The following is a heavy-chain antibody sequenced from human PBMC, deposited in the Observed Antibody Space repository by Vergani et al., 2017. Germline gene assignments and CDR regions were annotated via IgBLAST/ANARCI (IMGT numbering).Heavy chain of an antibody. Sequence: QVQLQESGPGLVRPSETLSIPCTVSGGYINSYYWSWIRQPPGKGLELIGYIYYSWNTYYNPSLKSRVTISLDTSKNQFSLNLSSLTAADTAVYYCARESLEYPGGRFDPWGQGTLVTVSS. J-gene: IGHJ5*02. CDR2: IYYSWNT. D-gene: IGHD3-16*01. CDR1: GGYINSYY. CDR3: ARESLEYPGGRFDP. V-gene: IGHV4-59*01.